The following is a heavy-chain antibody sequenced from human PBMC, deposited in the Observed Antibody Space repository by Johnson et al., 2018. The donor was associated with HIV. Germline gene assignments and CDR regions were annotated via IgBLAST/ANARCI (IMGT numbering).Heavy chain of an antibody. CDR3: ATEAGIELWLIDAFDL. CDR2: IKSKTDGGTT. Sequence: MQLVESGGGLVKPGGSLRLSCAASGFTFSNAWMSWVRQAPGKGLEWVGRIKSKTDGGTTDYAAPVKGRFTIAKDDSKNTLYLQMNRLKTEDTAVYYCATEAGIELWLIDAFDLWGQGTMVTVSS. D-gene: IGHD5-18*01. J-gene: IGHJ3*01. CDR1: GFTFSNAW. V-gene: IGHV3-15*01.